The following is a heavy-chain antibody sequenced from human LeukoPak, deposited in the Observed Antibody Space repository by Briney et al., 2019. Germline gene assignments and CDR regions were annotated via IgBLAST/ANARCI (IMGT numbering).Heavy chain of an antibody. V-gene: IGHV3-23*01. Sequence: PGGSLRLSCAASGFTFSSYAMSWVRQAPGKGLEWVSAISGSGGSTYYADSVKGRFTISRDNSKNTLYLQMNSLRAEDTAVYYCAKDSEAYSGYDYCYFDYWGQGTLVTVPT. CDR1: GFTFSSYA. J-gene: IGHJ4*02. D-gene: IGHD5-12*01. CDR2: ISGSGGST. CDR3: AKDSEAYSGYDYCYFDY.